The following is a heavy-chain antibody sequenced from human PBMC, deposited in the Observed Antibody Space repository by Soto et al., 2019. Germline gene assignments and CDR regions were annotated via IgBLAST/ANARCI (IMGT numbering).Heavy chain of an antibody. CDR3: AKSGLYHYDSSGYYGVDY. Sequence: HPGGSLRLSCAASGFTFSSYGMHWVRQAPGKGLEWVAVISYDGSNKYYADSVKGRFTISRDNSKNTLYLQMNSLRAEDTAVYYCAKSGLYHYDSSGYYGVDYWGQGTLVTVSS. CDR2: ISYDGSNK. V-gene: IGHV3-30*18. CDR1: GFTFSSYG. D-gene: IGHD3-22*01. J-gene: IGHJ4*02.